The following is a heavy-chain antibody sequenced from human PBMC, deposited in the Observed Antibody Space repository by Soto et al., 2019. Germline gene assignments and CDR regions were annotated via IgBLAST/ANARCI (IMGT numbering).Heavy chain of an antibody. CDR2: INHSGST. CDR3: ARPNGMDV. V-gene: IGHV4-34*01. Sequence: ETLSLTGAVDGGCLSGYYWSWIRQPPGKGLEWIGEINHSGSTNYNPSLKSRVTISVDTSKNQFSLKLSSVTAADTAVYYCARPNGMDVWGQGTTVTVSS. CDR1: GGCLSGYY. J-gene: IGHJ6*02.